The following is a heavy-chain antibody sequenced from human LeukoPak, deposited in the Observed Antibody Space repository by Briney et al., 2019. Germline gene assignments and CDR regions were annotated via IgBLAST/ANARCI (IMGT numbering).Heavy chain of an antibody. D-gene: IGHD3-22*01. Sequence: GGSLRLSCAAAGFPFSRYWMNWVRQAPGEGPEWAGNIKEDGIETHYMDSVKGRFTISRDNAKNSLYLQMNSLRAEDTAVYYCARGGDYYDTGYMDVWGKGTTVIFSS. V-gene: IGHV3-7*01. J-gene: IGHJ6*04. CDR1: GFPFSRYW. CDR2: IKEDGIET. CDR3: ARGGDYYDTGYMDV.